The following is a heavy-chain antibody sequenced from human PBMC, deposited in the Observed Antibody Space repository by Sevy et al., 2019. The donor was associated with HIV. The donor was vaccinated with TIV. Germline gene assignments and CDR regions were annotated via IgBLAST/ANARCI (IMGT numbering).Heavy chain of an antibody. D-gene: IGHD3-16*01. V-gene: IGHV3-15*01. CDR1: GFTFSNVW. CDR3: TTGGSLFQH. Sequence: GGSLRLSCAASGFTFSNVWMSWVRQAPGKGLEWAAHVKSKTDGGTTDYAAPLRGRFTISRDDSKKTLYLQMNSLKTEDTAAYYCTTGGSLFQHWGQGTLVTVSS. CDR2: VKSKTDGGTT. J-gene: IGHJ1*01.